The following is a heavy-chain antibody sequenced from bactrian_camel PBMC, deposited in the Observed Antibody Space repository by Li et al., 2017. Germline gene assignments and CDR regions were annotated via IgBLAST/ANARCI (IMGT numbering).Heavy chain of an antibody. CDR3: AADVRWGCVTLRHEYSY. CDR1: AYTFSMC. CDR2: IDSDGSA. J-gene: IGHJ4*01. D-gene: IGHD1*01. Sequence: HVQLVESGGGSVQAGGSLRLSCAAPAYTFSMCMAWFRQSTGKDREGVATIDSDGSAMYADSVKGRFTISKDNAKNTLYLQMDSLKPEDTAMYYCAADVRWGCVTLRHEYSYWGQGTQVTVS. V-gene: IGHV3S53*01.